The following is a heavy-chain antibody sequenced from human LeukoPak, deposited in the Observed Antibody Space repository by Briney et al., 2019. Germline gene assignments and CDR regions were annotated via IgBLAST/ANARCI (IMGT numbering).Heavy chain of an antibody. CDR2: IYSGGST. D-gene: IGHD3-16*02. CDR3: ARTHQYRFDP. Sequence: GGSLRLSCTASGFTFSGYGMSWVRQAPGKGLEWVSVIYSGGSTYYADSVKGRFTISRDNSKNTLYLQMNSLRAEDTAVYYCARTHQYRFDPWGQGTLVTVSS. CDR1: GFTFSGYG. V-gene: IGHV3-53*01. J-gene: IGHJ5*02.